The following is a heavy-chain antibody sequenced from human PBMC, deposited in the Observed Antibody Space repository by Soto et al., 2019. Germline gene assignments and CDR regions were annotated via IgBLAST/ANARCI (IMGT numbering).Heavy chain of an antibody. V-gene: IGHV1-18*01. D-gene: IGHD2-21*01. CDR3: AREHAPGDGYPDVFDY. J-gene: IGHJ4*02. CDR1: GYTFTSYG. Sequence: GASVKVSCKASGYTFTSYGISWVRQAPGQGLEWMGWISAYNGNTSYAQKLQGRVTMTTDTSTSTAYMELRSLRSDDTAVYYCAREHAPGDGYPDVFDYWGQGTLVTVSS. CDR2: ISAYNGNT.